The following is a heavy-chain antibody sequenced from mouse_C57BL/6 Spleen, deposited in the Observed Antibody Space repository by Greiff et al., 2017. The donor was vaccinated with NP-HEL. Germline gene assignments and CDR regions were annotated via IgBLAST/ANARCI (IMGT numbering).Heavy chain of an antibody. CDR3: AREDPAY. CDR2: ISDGGSYT. V-gene: IGHV5-4*01. CDR1: GFTFSSYA. Sequence: EVKLVESGGGLVKPGGSLKLSCAASGFTFSSYAMSWVRQTPEKRLEWVATISDGGSYTYYPDNVKGRFTISRDNAKNNLYLQMSHLKSEDTAMYYCAREDPAYWGQGTLVTVSA. J-gene: IGHJ3*01.